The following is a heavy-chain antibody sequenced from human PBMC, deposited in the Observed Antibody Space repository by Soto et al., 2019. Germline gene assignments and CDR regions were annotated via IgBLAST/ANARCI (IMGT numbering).Heavy chain of an antibody. D-gene: IGHD6-13*01. V-gene: IGHV5-51*01. Sequence: SLKISCRGVGYSFTSYWIVWVRQMPGEGLEWMGIIYPDDSDTRYNPSFQGHVTISADKSISTAYLQWSSLKASDTAMYYCARHWPQQPLDPWGQGTLVTVSS. CDR2: IYPDDSDT. CDR3: ARHWPQQPLDP. CDR1: GYSFTSYW. J-gene: IGHJ5*02.